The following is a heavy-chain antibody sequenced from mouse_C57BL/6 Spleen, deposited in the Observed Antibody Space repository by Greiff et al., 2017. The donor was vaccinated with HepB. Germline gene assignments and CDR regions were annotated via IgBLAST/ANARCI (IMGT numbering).Heavy chain of an antibody. Sequence: VQLKESGPELVKPGASVKISCKASGYSFTGYYMNWVKQSPEKSLEWIGEINPSTGGTTYNQKFKAKATLTVDKSSSTAYMQLKSLTSEDSAVYYCARTDDGYPYYYAMDYWGQGTSVTVSS. CDR1: GYSFTGYY. CDR2: INPSTGGT. V-gene: IGHV1-42*01. J-gene: IGHJ4*01. D-gene: IGHD2-3*01. CDR3: ARTDDGYPYYYAMDY.